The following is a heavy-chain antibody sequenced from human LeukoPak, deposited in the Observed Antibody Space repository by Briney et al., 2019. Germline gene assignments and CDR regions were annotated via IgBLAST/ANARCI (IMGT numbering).Heavy chain of an antibody. CDR2: IYYSGST. Sequence: SETLSFTCTVSGGSISSYYWSWIRQPPGKGLEWIGCIYYSGSTSYNPSLKSRVTISVDTSKNQFSLKLSSVTAADTAVYYCARHWVTTVTTGHHGAFDIWGQGTMVTVSS. CDR1: GGSISSYY. D-gene: IGHD4-17*01. J-gene: IGHJ3*02. CDR3: ARHWVTTVTTGHHGAFDI. V-gene: IGHV4-59*08.